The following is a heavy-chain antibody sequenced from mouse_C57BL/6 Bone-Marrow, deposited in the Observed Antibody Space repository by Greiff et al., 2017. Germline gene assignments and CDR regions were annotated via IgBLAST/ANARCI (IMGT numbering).Heavy chain of an antibody. CDR3: ARGLLHWYFDV. CDR1: GFTFSDYY. D-gene: IGHD2-3*01. Sequence: EVQLVESEGGLVQPGSSMKLSCTASGFTFSDYYMAWVRQVPEKGLEWVANINYDGSSTYYLDSLKSRFIISRDNAKNILYLQMSSLKSEDTATYYCARGLLHWYFDVWGTGTTVTVSS. V-gene: IGHV5-16*01. CDR2: INYDGSST. J-gene: IGHJ1*03.